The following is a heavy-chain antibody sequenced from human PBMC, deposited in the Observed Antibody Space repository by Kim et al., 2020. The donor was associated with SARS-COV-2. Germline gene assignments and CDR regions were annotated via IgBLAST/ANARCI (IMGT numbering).Heavy chain of an antibody. CDR1: GFTFSSYG. J-gene: IGHJ6*02. CDR3: ARDRRSVRGVIQSLGGMDV. D-gene: IGHD3-10*01. CDR2: ISYDGSNK. Sequence: GGSLRLSCAASGFTFSSYGMHWVRQAPGKGLEWVAVISYDGSNKYYADSVKGRFTISRDNSKNTLYLQMNSLRAEDTAVYYCARDRRSVRGVIQSLGGMDVWGQGTTVTVSS. V-gene: IGHV3-33*05.